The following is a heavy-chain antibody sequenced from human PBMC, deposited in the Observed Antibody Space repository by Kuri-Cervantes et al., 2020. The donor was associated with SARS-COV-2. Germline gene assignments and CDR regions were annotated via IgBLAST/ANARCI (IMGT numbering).Heavy chain of an antibody. J-gene: IGHJ3*02. CDR3: ATYPANWGKGGAFDI. CDR2: FDPEDGET. D-gene: IGHD7-27*01. Sequence: ASVKVSCKVSGYTLTELSMHWVRQAPGKGLEWMGGFDPEDGETIYAQKFQGRVTMTEDTSTDTAHMELSSLRSEDTAVYYCATYPANWGKGGAFDIWGQGTMVTVSS. CDR1: GYTLTELS. V-gene: IGHV1-24*01.